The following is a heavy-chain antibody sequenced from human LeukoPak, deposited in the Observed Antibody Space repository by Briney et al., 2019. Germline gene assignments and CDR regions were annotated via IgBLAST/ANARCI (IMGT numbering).Heavy chain of an antibody. D-gene: IGHD3-22*01. CDR3: ARALDYYDSSGYPRKDDMDV. CDR1: GFTFSSYA. CDR2: ISYDGVNK. Sequence: GGSLRLSCAASGFTFSSYAMHWVRQAPGKGLEWVTVISYDGVNKYYADSVKGRFTISRDNSKNTLYPQMNSLRVEDTAVYYCARALDYYDSSGYPRKDDMDVRGQGTTVTVSS. V-gene: IGHV3-30-3*01. J-gene: IGHJ6*02.